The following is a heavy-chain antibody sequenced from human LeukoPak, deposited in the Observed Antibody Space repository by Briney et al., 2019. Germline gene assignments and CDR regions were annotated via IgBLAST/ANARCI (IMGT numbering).Heavy chain of an antibody. Sequence: GGSLRLSCAASGFTFSSYGMHWVRQAPGKGLEWVAVISYDGSNKYYADSVKGRFTISRDNSKNTLYLQMNSLRAEDTAVYYCAKEGDSSSWYNYWGQGTLVTVSS. D-gene: IGHD6-13*01. J-gene: IGHJ4*02. V-gene: IGHV3-30*18. CDR1: GFTFSSYG. CDR3: AKEGDSSSWYNY. CDR2: ISYDGSNK.